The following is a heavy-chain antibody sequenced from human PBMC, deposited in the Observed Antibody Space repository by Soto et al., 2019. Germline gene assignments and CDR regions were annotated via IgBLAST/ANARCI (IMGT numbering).Heavy chain of an antibody. CDR2: INHSGST. J-gene: IGHJ5*02. D-gene: IGHD2-2*01. CDR3: ARGAVGYCSSTSCSRRLHWFDP. CDR1: GGSFSGYY. V-gene: IGHV4-34*01. Sequence: SETLSLTCAVYGGSFSGYYWSWIRQPPGKGLEWIGEINHSGSTNYNPSLKSRVTISVDTSKNQFSLKLSSVTAADTAVYYCARGAVGYCSSTSCSRRLHWFDPWGQGTLVTVSS.